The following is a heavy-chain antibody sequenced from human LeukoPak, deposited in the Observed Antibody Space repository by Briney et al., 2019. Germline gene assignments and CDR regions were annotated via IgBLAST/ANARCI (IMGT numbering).Heavy chain of an antibody. V-gene: IGHV1-69*05. D-gene: IGHD2-21*02. CDR2: IIPIFGTA. Sequence: VASVKVSCKASVGTFSSYAISWVRQAPGQGLEWMGGIIPIFGTANYAQKFQGRVTITTDESTSTAYMELSSLRSEDTAVYYCARVGTASHYYYMDVWGKGTTVTVSS. CDR3: ARVGTASHYYYMDV. J-gene: IGHJ6*03. CDR1: VGTFSSYA.